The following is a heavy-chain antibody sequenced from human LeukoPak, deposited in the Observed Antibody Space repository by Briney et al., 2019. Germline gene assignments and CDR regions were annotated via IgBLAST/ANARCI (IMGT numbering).Heavy chain of an antibody. CDR1: GGSISSSSYH. V-gene: IGHV4-39*07. CDR2: IYYSGST. Sequence: PSETLSLTCTVSGGSISSSSYHWGWIRQPPGKGLEWIGSIYYSGSTYYNPSLKSRVTISVDTSKNQFSLKLSSVTAADTAVYYCARGDLMATITFDYWGQGTLVTVSS. CDR3: ARGDLMATITFDY. D-gene: IGHD5-24*01. J-gene: IGHJ4*02.